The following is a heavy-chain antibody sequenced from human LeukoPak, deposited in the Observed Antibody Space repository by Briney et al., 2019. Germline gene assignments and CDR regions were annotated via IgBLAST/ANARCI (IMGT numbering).Heavy chain of an antibody. V-gene: IGHV4-30-2*01. D-gene: IGHD2-15*01. CDR1: GGSISSGGYY. Sequence: SETLSLTCTVSGGSISSGGYYWSWIRQPPGKGLEWIGYIYHSGSTYYNPSLKSRVTISVDTSKNQFSLKLSSVTAADTAVYYCARHGVATWFDPWGQGTLVTVSS. CDR2: IYHSGST. J-gene: IGHJ5*02. CDR3: ARHGVATWFDP.